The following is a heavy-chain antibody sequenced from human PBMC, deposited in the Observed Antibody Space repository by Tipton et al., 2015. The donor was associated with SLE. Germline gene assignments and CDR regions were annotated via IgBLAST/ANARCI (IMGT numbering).Heavy chain of an antibody. CDR2: ISSTSNHI. CDR1: GFTFSSYN. D-gene: IGHD6-19*01. V-gene: IGHV3-21*01. J-gene: IGHJ4*02. Sequence: SLRLSCAASGFTFSSYNMNWVRQAPGKGLEWVSPISSTSNHISYADSVKGRFTISRDNAKNSLYLQMNSLRAEDTAVYYCARDPNSSGFYYFDYWGQGTLVSVSS. CDR3: ARDPNSSGFYYFDY.